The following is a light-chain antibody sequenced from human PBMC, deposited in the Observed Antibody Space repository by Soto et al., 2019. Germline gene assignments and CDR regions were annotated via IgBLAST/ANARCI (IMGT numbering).Light chain of an antibody. Sequence: EVVMTQSPDTLSVSPGERATLSCRASQSVSSHLAWYQQKPGQAPRLLIYGASTRATGIPARFSGSVSGTEFTLTISSLQPDDFATYYCQHYNSYSEAFGQGTKVELK. J-gene: IGKJ1*01. CDR2: GAS. CDR1: QSVSSH. CDR3: QHYNSYSEA. V-gene: IGKV3-15*01.